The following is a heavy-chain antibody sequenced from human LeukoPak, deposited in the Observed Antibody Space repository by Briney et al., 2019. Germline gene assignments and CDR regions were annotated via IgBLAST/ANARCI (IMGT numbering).Heavy chain of an antibody. V-gene: IGHV4-59*01. CDR3: ARGANDYVWGRFFDY. Sequence: SETLSLTCTVSGGSISTYYWSWIRQPPGKGLEWIGYIYYSGSTNYNPSLKSRVTISVDTSKNQFSLKLSSVTAADTAFYYCARGANDYVWGRFFDYWGQGTLVTVSS. J-gene: IGHJ4*02. D-gene: IGHD3-16*01. CDR2: IYYSGST. CDR1: GGSISTYY.